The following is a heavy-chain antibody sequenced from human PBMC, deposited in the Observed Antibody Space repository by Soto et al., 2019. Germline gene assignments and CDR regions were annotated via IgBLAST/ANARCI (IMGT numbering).Heavy chain of an antibody. J-gene: IGHJ6*02. Sequence: SVKVSCKASGGTFSSYAISWVRQAPGQGLEWMGRIIPFIGTANYAQKFQGRVTITADESTSTAYMELTSLRSEDTAVYYCAKNRLANSPYYYCYCGMDVWGQGTMVTVSS. D-gene: IGHD6-25*01. CDR1: GGTFSSYA. CDR3: AKNRLANSPYYYCYCGMDV. V-gene: IGHV1-69*11. CDR2: IIPFIGTA.